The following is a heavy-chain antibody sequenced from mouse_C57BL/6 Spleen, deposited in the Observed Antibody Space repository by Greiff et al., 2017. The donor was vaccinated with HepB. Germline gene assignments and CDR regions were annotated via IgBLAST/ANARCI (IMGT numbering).Heavy chain of an antibody. CDR2: IDPETGGT. V-gene: IGHV1-15*01. CDR3: TRGDYGSSDY. CDR1: GYTFTDYE. Sequence: VQLKESGAELVRPGASVTLSCKASGYTFTDYEMHWVKQTPVHGLEWIGAIDPETGGTAYNQKFKGKAILTADKSSSTAYMELRSLTSEDSAVYYCTRGDYGSSDYWGQGTTLTVSS. J-gene: IGHJ2*01. D-gene: IGHD1-1*01.